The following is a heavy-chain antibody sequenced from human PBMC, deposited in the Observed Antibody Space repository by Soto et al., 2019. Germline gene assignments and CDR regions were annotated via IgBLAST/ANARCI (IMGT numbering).Heavy chain of an antibody. D-gene: IGHD4-17*01. V-gene: IGHV3-23*01. Sequence: GGSLRLSCAASGFTFSYYAMMRVRQAPGKGLEWVGGILGSNTRYHTGYVEGLFTISKDNTKSTLYLEMNSLRAEDTAVYYSEKDAIYGDGLWLPESWGQGTMVTVSS. J-gene: IGHJ4*02. CDR3: EKDAIYGDGLWLPES. CDR1: GFTFSYYA. CDR2: ILGSNTR.